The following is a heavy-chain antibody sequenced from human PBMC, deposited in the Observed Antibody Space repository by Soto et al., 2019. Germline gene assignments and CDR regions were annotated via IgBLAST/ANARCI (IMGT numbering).Heavy chain of an antibody. J-gene: IGHJ6*02. Sequence: SETLSLTCAVPGGSISSGGYSWSWIRQPPGKGLEWIGYIYHSGSTNYNPSLKSRVTISVDTSKNQFSLKLSSVTAADTAVYYCARVTGRYYYGMDVWGQGTTVTVS. V-gene: IGHV4-30-2*01. CDR2: IYHSGST. CDR1: GGSISSGGYS. CDR3: ARVTGRYYYGMDV.